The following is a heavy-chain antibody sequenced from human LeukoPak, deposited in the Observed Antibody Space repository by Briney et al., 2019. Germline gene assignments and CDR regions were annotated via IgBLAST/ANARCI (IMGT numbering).Heavy chain of an antibody. CDR3: AKDQNDSSGYYYRPKTGHYYYYMDV. J-gene: IGHJ6*03. CDR2: IRYDGSNK. D-gene: IGHD3-22*01. CDR1: GFTFSSYG. Sequence: PGGSLRLSCAASGFTFSSYGMHWVRQAPGKGLEWVAFIRYDGSNKYYVDSVKGRFTISRDNSKNTLYLQMNSLRAEDTAVYYCAKDQNDSSGYYYRPKTGHYYYYMDVWGKGTTVTISS. V-gene: IGHV3-30*02.